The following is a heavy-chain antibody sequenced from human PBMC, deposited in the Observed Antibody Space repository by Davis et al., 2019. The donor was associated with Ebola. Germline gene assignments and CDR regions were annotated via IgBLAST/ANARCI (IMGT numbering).Heavy chain of an antibody. CDR3: AKEASSTSLYYYGMDV. J-gene: IGHJ6*02. CDR2: ISWNSGSI. V-gene: IGHV3-9*01. D-gene: IGHD2-2*01. Sequence: SLKISCAASGFTFDDYAMHWVRQAPGKGLEWVSGISWNSGSIGYADSVKGRFTISRDNAKNSLYLQMNSLRAEDTALYYCAKEASSTSLYYYGMDVWGQGTTVTVSS. CDR1: GFTFDDYA.